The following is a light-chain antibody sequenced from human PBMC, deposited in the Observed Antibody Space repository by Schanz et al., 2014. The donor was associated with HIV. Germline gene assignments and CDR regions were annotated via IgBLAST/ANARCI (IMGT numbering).Light chain of an antibody. CDR1: SNDVGTYDF. J-gene: IGLJ2*01. CDR2: DVT. V-gene: IGLV2-14*03. Sequence: QSVLTQPASVSGSPGPSVTISCSGSSNDVGTYDFVSWYQQHPGKAPILIIYDVTNRPSGISDRFSGSKSGNTASLTISGLQAEDEADYYCSSYASSTTVLFGGGTKLTVL. CDR3: SSYASSTTVL.